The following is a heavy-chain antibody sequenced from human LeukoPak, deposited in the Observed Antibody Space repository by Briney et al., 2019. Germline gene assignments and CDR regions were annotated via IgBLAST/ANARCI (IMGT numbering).Heavy chain of an antibody. Sequence: PGGSLRLSCAASGFTFSSYSMNWVRQAPGKGLEWVSSISSSSSYIYYADSVKGRFTISRDNAKNSLYLQMNSLRAEDTAVYYCARDEVFNYYGSGPFYYYYYYMDVWGKGTTVTVSS. J-gene: IGHJ6*03. CDR2: ISSSSSYI. CDR3: ARDEVFNYYGSGPFYYYYYYMDV. D-gene: IGHD3-10*01. V-gene: IGHV3-21*01. CDR1: GFTFSSYS.